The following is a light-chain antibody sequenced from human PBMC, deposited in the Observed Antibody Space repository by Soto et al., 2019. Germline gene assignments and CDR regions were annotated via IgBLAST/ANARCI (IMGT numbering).Light chain of an antibody. CDR1: QSVSSSY. V-gene: IGKV3-20*01. J-gene: IGKJ3*01. Sequence: ESGLTQSPGTLSLSPGEKATLSCSASQSVSSSYLAWYQHKPGQAHRLLIYGASSRATGIPDRFSGSGSGKDFTLPISRLEPEDVAVYYLQQYGSSPLFTFGPGNKVDI. CDR2: GAS. CDR3: QQYGSSPLFT.